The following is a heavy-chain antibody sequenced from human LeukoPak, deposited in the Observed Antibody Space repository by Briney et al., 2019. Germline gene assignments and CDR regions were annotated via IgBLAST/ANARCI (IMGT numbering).Heavy chain of an antibody. CDR3: ARDKTYDSSGPEDY. J-gene: IGHJ4*02. Sequence: GGSLRLSCAASGFTFSSYAMHWVRQAPGKGLEWVAVISYDGSNKYYADSVKGRFTISRDNSKNTLYLQMNSLRAEDTAVYYCARDKTYDSSGPEDYWGQGTQVTVSS. D-gene: IGHD3-22*01. CDR1: GFTFSSYA. CDR2: ISYDGSNK. V-gene: IGHV3-30-3*01.